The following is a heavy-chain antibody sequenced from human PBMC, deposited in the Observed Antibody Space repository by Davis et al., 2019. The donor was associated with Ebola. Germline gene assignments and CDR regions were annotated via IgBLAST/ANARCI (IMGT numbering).Heavy chain of an antibody. J-gene: IGHJ4*02. CDR3: ARIVMTTVTEFDY. CDR1: GGSISSSSYY. CDR2: IYYSGST. Sequence: SETLSLTCTVSGGSISSSSYYWGWLRQPPGMGLEWLGRIYYSGSTYYNPSLNSRVTISVDTSKNQFSLKLSSVTAADTAVYYCARIVMTTVTEFDYWGQGTLVTVSS. V-gene: IGHV4-39*01. D-gene: IGHD4-17*01.